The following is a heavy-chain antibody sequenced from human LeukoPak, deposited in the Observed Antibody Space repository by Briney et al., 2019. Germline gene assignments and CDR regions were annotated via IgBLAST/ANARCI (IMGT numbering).Heavy chain of an antibody. CDR2: IKQDGSEK. V-gene: IGHV3-7*01. Sequence: GGSLRLSCAASGFTFSSYWMSWVRQAPGKGLEWVANIKQDGSEKYYVDSVKGRFTISRGNAKNSLYLQMNSLRAEDTAVYYCARARWLQSNYFDYWGQGTLVTVSS. CDR1: GFTFSSYW. D-gene: IGHD5-24*01. J-gene: IGHJ4*02. CDR3: ARARWLQSNYFDY.